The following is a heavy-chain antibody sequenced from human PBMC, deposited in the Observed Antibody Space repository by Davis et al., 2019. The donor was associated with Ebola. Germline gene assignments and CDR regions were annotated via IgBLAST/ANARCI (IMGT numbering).Heavy chain of an antibody. CDR3: TRGSGFWSGYFTAHFEF. CDR1: GYTFTGYY. D-gene: IGHD3-3*01. J-gene: IGHJ4*01. V-gene: IGHV1-2*02. Sequence: ASVKVSCKASGYTFTGYYIHWVRQAPGQGLEWMGWINPNSGDTKYAQKFQGRVTVTRDTSIRTAYMELPRLRSDDTAVFFCTRGSGFWSGYFTAHFEFWDQGTLVTVSS. CDR2: INPNSGDT.